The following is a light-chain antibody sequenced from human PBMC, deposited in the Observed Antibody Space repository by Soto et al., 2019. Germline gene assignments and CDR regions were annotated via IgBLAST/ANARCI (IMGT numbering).Light chain of an antibody. CDR1: SSNIGDNN. Sequence: QSVLTQPPSVSAAPGRRVNISCSGSSSNIGDNNVAWYQQLPGTAPKVLIYDNNKRPSGIPDRFSGSKSGTSATLGITGLQTGDEADYYCGTWDDSLSAALFGGGTKLTVL. V-gene: IGLV1-51*01. J-gene: IGLJ2*01. CDR3: GTWDDSLSAAL. CDR2: DNN.